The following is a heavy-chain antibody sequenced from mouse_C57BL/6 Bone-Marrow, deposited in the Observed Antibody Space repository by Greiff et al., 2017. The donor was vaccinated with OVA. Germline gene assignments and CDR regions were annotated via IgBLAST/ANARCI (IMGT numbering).Heavy chain of an antibody. CDR2: IHPNSGST. CDR3: ARPPLGGKGYFDV. J-gene: IGHJ1*03. D-gene: IGHD1-1*02. V-gene: IGHV1-64*01. CDR1: GYTFTSYW. Sequence: QVQLQQPGAELVKPGASVKLSCKASGYTFTSYWMHWVKQRPGQGLEWIGMIHPNSGSTNYNEKFKSKATLTVDKSSSTAYMQLSSLTSEDSAVYYCARPPLGGKGYFDVWGTGTTVTVSS.